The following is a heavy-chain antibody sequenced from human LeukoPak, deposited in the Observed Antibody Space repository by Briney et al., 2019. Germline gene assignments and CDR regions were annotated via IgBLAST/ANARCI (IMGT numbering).Heavy chain of an antibody. CDR2: ISSSSYI. Sequence: PGGSLRLSCAASGFTFSSYSMNWVRQAPGKGLEWVSSISSSSYIYYADSVKGRFTISRDNAKNSLYLQMNSLRAEDTAVYYCARGMEGSWYEDYWGQGTLVTVSS. CDR1: GFTFSSYS. CDR3: ARGMEGSWYEDY. V-gene: IGHV3-21*01. J-gene: IGHJ4*02. D-gene: IGHD6-13*01.